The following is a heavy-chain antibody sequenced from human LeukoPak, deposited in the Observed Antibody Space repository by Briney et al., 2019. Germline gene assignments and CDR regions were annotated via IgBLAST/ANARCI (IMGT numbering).Heavy chain of an antibody. J-gene: IGHJ4*02. CDR2: IYYSGST. CDR3: ARGAPTGY. CDR1: GGSISSYY. Sequence: KPSETLSLTCTVSGGSISSYYLSWIRQPPGKGLEWIGYIYYSGSTNYNPSLKSRVTISVDTSKNQFSLKLSSVTAADPAVYYCARGAPTGYWGQGTLVTVSS. V-gene: IGHV4-59*01.